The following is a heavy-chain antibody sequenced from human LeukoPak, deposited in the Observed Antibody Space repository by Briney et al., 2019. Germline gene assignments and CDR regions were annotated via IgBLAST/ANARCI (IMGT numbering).Heavy chain of an antibody. J-gene: IGHJ2*01. CDR2: LYSGSDT. V-gene: IGHV3-53*01. D-gene: IGHD3-10*01. CDR3: ARVGDHFHWYLDL. CDR1: GLTVSTNY. Sequence: PGGSLRLSCAASGLTVSTNYMNWVRQAPGKGLEWVSILYSGSDTYYADSVKGRFTISRDSSKNILSLQMNNLRAEDTAVYYCARVGDHFHWYLDLWGRGTLVTVSS.